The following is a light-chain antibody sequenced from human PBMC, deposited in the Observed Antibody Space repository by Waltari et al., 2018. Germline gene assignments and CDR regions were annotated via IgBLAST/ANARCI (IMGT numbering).Light chain of an antibody. J-gene: IGLJ2*01. V-gene: IGLV1-40*01. CDR3: QSYDSSLSDVV. Sequence: QSVLTQPPSVSGAPGQRVTISCTGSSSNIGAGYDVHWYQQLPGTAPKLLHNVDSNRPSCVPDRLFGSKSGTSASLAITGLQAEDEADYYCQSYDSSLSDVVFGGGTKLTGL. CDR2: VDS. CDR1: SSNIGAGYD.